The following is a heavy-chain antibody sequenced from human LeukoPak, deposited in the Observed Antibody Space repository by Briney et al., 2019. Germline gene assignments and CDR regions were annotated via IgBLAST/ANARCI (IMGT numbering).Heavy chain of an antibody. Sequence: GGSLRLSCAASGFTFDDYAMHWVRQAPGKGLEWVSGISWNSGSIGYADSVKGRFTISRDNAKNSLYLQMNSLRAEDPALYYCAKVTPTSGLDYWGQGTLVTVSS. V-gene: IGHV3-9*01. J-gene: IGHJ4*02. CDR2: ISWNSGSI. D-gene: IGHD6-19*01. CDR1: GFTFDDYA. CDR3: AKVTPTSGLDY.